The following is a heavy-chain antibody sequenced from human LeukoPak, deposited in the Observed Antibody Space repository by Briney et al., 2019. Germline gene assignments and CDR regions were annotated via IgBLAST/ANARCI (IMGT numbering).Heavy chain of an antibody. J-gene: IGHJ6*02. CDR3: ARIIVPAASYYFYGMDV. V-gene: IGHV3-30-3*01. CDR2: MSFDGSNK. Sequence: PGGSLRLSGAGSGFTFSSYAMHWVRQAPGKGLEWVAVMSFDGSNKSYADSVKGRFTISRDNSKNTLFLQMNSLRPEDTAVYYCARIIVPAASYYFYGMDVWGQGTTVTVSS. D-gene: IGHD2-2*01. CDR1: GFTFSSYA.